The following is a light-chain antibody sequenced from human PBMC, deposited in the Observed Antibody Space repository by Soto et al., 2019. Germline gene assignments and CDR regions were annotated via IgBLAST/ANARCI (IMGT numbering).Light chain of an antibody. V-gene: IGKV4-1*01. CDR2: WAS. J-gene: IGKJ2*01. CDR1: QSVIHTSNNKSY. Sequence: DIVMTQSPDSLAVSLGERATINCKSSQSVIHTSNNKSYLAWYQQKAGQPPELLLYWASARDSGVPDRFSGSGSGTDFTLTISSLQAEDVDVYYCQQYYSTPRTFGQGTKVDIK. CDR3: QQYYSTPRT.